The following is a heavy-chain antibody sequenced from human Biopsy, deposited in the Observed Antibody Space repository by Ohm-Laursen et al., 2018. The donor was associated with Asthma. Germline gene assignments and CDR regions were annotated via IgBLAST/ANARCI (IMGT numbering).Heavy chain of an antibody. D-gene: IGHD3-9*01. J-gene: IGHJ3*01. Sequence: GPVKVSCKVSGYNFISFAIHWVRQAPGQRLEWMGWVNTGNGDTKYSQKFQGRVTITRDTSASTAYMELRSLRSEDTATYYCARTYYDFLTGQVKDVFGVWGQGTMVTVSS. CDR2: VNTGNGDT. V-gene: IGHV1-3*04. CDR3: ARTYYDFLTGQVKDVFGV. CDR1: GYNFISFA.